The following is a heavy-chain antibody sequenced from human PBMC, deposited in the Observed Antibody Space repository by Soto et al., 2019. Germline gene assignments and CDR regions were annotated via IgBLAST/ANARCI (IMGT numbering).Heavy chain of an antibody. J-gene: IGHJ6*02. CDR2: ISYDGSNK. D-gene: IGHD3-10*01. CDR1: GFTFSSYG. CDR3: SGSYYSDYYYYGMDV. V-gene: IGHV3-30*03. Sequence: GGSLRLSCAASGFTFSSYGMHWVRQAPGKGLEWVAVISYDGSNKYYADSVKGRFTISRDNSKNTLYLQMNSLRAEDTAVYLCSGSYYSDYYYYGMDVWGQGTTVTVSS.